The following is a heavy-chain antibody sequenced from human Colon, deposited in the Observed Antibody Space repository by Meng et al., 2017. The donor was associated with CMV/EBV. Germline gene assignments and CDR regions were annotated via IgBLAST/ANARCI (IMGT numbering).Heavy chain of an antibody. Sequence: VQVVQSGSEEKRRGASVKVSCKASEYTFTGYYMHWVRQAPGQGLEWMGWINPNSGGTNYAQKFQGRVTMTRDTSITTAYMELSRLRSDDTAVYYCARDWYPGDRRGSFDYWGQGTLVTVSS. CDR2: INPNSGGT. D-gene: IGHD3-22*01. J-gene: IGHJ4*02. CDR3: ARDWYPGDRRGSFDY. CDR1: EYTFTGYY. V-gene: IGHV1-2*02.